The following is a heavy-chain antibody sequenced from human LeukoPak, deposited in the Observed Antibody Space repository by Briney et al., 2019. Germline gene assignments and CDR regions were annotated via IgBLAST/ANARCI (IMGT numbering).Heavy chain of an antibody. CDR1: GFTFSSYA. Sequence: GRSLRLSCAASGFTFSSYAMHWVRQAPGKGLEWVAVISYDGSNKYYADSVKGRFTISRGNSKNTLYLQMNSLRAEDTAVYYCARDLPEGSGSYLEAFDIWGQGTMVTVSS. D-gene: IGHD3-10*01. CDR3: ARDLPEGSGSYLEAFDI. J-gene: IGHJ3*02. CDR2: ISYDGSNK. V-gene: IGHV3-30*04.